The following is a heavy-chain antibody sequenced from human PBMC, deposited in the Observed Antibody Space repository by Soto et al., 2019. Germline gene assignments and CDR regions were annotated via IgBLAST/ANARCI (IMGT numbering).Heavy chain of an antibody. CDR3: AKGSCSGGSCYYYYYGMDV. Sequence: PGGSLRLSCAASGFTFDDYAMHWVRQAPGKGLEWVSGISWNSGSIGYADSVKGRFTISRDNAKNSLYLQMNSLRAEDTALYYCAKGSCSGGSCYYYYYGMDVWGQGTTVTVSS. D-gene: IGHD2-15*01. CDR2: ISWNSGSI. V-gene: IGHV3-9*01. J-gene: IGHJ6*02. CDR1: GFTFDDYA.